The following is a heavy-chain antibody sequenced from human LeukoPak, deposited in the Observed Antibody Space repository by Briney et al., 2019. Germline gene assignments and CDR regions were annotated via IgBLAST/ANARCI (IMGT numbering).Heavy chain of an antibody. CDR2: ISGSGGST. V-gene: IGHV3-23*01. J-gene: IGHJ4*02. D-gene: IGHD3-22*01. Sequence: GRSLRLSCAASGFTLSSYAMSWVRQAPGKGLEWVSAISGSGGSTYYADSVKGRFTISRDNSKNTLYLQMNSLRAEDTAVYYCAKVPNGMDYYDSSGHFDYWGQGTLVTVSS. CDR1: GFTLSSYA. CDR3: AKVPNGMDYYDSSGHFDY.